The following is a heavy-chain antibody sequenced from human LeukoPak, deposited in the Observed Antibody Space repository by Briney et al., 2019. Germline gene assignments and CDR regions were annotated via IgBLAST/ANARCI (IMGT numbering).Heavy chain of an antibody. CDR3: AKAEDIVVVVAATSFDY. Sequence: GGSLRLSCAASGFTFSSYAVSWVRQAPGKGLEWVSAISGSGGSTYYADSVKGRFTISRDNSKNTLYLQMNSLRAEDTAVYYCAKAEDIVVVVAATSFDYWGQGTLVTVSS. CDR1: GFTFSSYA. V-gene: IGHV3-23*01. D-gene: IGHD2-15*01. CDR2: ISGSGGST. J-gene: IGHJ4*02.